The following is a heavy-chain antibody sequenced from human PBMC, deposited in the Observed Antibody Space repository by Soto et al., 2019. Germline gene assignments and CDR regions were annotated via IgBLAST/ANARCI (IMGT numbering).Heavy chain of an antibody. CDR1: GYTFTSYA. Sequence: QVQLVQSGAEVKKPGASGKVSCKASGYTFTSYAISWLRQAPGQGLEWMGWISAYNGNTNYAQKLKGRVTMTTDTSRRTAYKELRSLGSDDTAVYSCARDLPPVDYWGQGTLVTVSS. CDR2: ISAYNGNT. CDR3: ARDLPPVDY. J-gene: IGHJ4*02. V-gene: IGHV1-18*01.